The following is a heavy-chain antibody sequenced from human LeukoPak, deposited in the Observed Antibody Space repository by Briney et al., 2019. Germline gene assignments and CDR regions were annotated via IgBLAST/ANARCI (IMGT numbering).Heavy chain of an antibody. CDR3: ARGRHYYDSSGYYYWDAFDI. J-gene: IGHJ3*02. Sequence: GASVKVSCKASGYTFTSYDINWVRQATGQGLEWMGWMNPNSGNTGYAQKFQGRVTITRNTSISTAYMELSSLRSEDTAVYYCARGRHYYDSSGYYYWDAFDIWGQGTMVTVSS. CDR2: MNPNSGNT. V-gene: IGHV1-8*03. D-gene: IGHD3-22*01. CDR1: GYTFTSYD.